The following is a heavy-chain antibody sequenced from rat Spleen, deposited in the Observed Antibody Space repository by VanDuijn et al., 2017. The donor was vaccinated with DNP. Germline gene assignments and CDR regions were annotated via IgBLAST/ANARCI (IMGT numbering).Heavy chain of an antibody. J-gene: IGHJ4*01. V-gene: IGHV5-20*01. Sequence: EVQLVKSGGGLVQPGRSLKLFCAASGFTFSDYYMAWIRQAPTKGLEWVAYIRYDGGTTKYGDSVKGRFTISRDNAKNTLYLQMNSLRSEDTATYYCTRRGITGAMDAWGQGTSVTVSS. CDR2: IRYDGGTT. D-gene: IGHD1-4*01. CDR3: TRRGITGAMDA. CDR1: GFTFSDYY.